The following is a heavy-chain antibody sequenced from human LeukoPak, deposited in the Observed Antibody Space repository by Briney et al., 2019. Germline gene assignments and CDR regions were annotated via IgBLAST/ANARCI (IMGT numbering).Heavy chain of an antibody. CDR3: ARHDYGGNSGDY. CDR2: IGTSSSTI. J-gene: IGHJ4*02. CDR1: GFIFRSYS. V-gene: IGHV3-48*02. D-gene: IGHD4-23*01. Sequence: GGSLRLSCAASGFIFRSYSMNSVRQAPGKGLEWVSYIGTSSSTIYYADSVTGRFTISRENAKNSLYLQMNSLRDGDTAVYYCARHDYGGNSGDYWGQGTLVTVSS.